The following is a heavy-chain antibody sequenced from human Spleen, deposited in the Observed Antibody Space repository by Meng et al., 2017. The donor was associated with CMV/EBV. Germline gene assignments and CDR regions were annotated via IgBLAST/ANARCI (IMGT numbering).Heavy chain of an antibody. D-gene: IGHD2-15*01. CDR1: GFTFDEYG. CDR3: ARDRGGLTPDY. V-gene: IGHV3-20*04. Sequence: LSCAASGFTFDEYGMSWVRQAPGKGLEWVSGINWNGGSTGYADSVKGRFTISRDNAKNSLYLQMNSLRAEDTALYYCARDRGGLTPDYWGQGTLVTVSS. J-gene: IGHJ4*02. CDR2: INWNGGST.